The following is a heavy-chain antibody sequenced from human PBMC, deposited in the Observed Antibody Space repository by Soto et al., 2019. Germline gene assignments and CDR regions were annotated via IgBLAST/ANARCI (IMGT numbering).Heavy chain of an antibody. Sequence: EVQLVESGGGLVQPGGSLRLSCAASGFTFSSYWMSWVRQAPGKGLEWVANIKQDGSEKYYVDSVKGRFTISRDNAKNVRYLQMTSLRAEDTAVYYCARDGMVRGVTGRQFYFDYWGQGTLVTVSS. V-gene: IGHV3-7*01. J-gene: IGHJ4*02. D-gene: IGHD3-10*01. CDR3: ARDGMVRGVTGRQFYFDY. CDR2: IKQDGSEK. CDR1: GFTFSSYW.